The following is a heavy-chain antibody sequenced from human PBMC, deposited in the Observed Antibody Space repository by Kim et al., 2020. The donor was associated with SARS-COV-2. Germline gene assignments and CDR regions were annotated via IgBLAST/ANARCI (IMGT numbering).Heavy chain of an antibody. J-gene: IGHJ4*02. Sequence: TPSLKSRVTISVDTSKNQFSLKLSSVTAADTAVYYCARAGSYQTRGYFDYWGQGTLVTVSS. CDR3: ARAGSYQTRGYFDY. V-gene: IGHV4-31*02. D-gene: IGHD1-26*01.